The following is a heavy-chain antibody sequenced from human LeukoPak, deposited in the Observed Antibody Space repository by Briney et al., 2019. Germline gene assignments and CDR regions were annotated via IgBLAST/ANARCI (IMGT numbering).Heavy chain of an antibody. J-gene: IGHJ3*01. D-gene: IGHD3-3*01. CDR1: GFTFRNFA. CDR2: LSGSGGNT. CDR3: AKDPGGYESGSGSKPAGPFDV. V-gene: IGHV3-23*01. Sequence: PGGSLRLSCAASGFTFRNFAMSWVRQAPGKGLELVSALSGSGGNTDYTQSVKGRFTIYRDNSKNTLYLQMNSLRAEDTALYYCAKDPGGYESGSGSKPAGPFDVWGQGTMVTVSS.